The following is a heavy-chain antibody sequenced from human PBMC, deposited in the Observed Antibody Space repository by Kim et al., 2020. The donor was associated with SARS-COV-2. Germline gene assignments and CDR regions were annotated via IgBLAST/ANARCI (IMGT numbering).Heavy chain of an antibody. CDR3: ARAREITMIVVALDY. D-gene: IGHD3-22*01. J-gene: IGHJ4*02. Sequence: DSVKGRFTTARDNAQNLLYLQMNSLRAEDTAVYYCARAREITMIVVALDYWGQGTLVTVSS. V-gene: IGHV3-7*01.